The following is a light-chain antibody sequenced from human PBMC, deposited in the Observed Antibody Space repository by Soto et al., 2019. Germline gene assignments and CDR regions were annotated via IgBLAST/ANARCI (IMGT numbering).Light chain of an antibody. Sequence: DIQMPQSPSSLSASVGDRVTITCQASQSISSYLNWFQQRPGKVPKRLMYSANRLESGVPSRFSGSGSGTEFTLTISSLQPDDFATYYCQHYNSYSEAFGQGTKVDIK. CDR1: QSISSY. J-gene: IGKJ1*01. CDR3: QHYNSYSEA. V-gene: IGKV1-5*01. CDR2: SAN.